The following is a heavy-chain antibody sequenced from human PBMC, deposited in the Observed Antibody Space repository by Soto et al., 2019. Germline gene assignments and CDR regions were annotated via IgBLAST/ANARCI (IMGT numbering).Heavy chain of an antibody. CDR2: IIPIFGTA. Sequence: SVKVSCKXSGGTFSSYAISWVRQAPGQGLEWMGGIIPIFGTANYAQKFQGRVTITADKSTSTAYMELSSLRSEDTAVYYCARAPGLGLGYCSSTSCQPFDYWGQGTLVTVSS. J-gene: IGHJ4*02. V-gene: IGHV1-69*06. CDR3: ARAPGLGLGYCSSTSCQPFDY. CDR1: GGTFSSYA. D-gene: IGHD2-2*01.